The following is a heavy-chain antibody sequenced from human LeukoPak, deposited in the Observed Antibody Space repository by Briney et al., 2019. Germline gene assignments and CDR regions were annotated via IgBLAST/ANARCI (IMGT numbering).Heavy chain of an antibody. D-gene: IGHD5-12*01. J-gene: IGHJ5*02. CDR2: IYYSGST. CDR1: GGSISSSSYY. V-gene: IGHV4-39*07. CDR3: ARETHYSGYDS. Sequence: SETLSLTCTVSGGSISSSSYYWGWIRQPPGKGLEWIGSIYYSGSTYYNPSLKSRVTISVDSSKNQFSLKLSSVTAADTAVYYCARETHYSGYDSWGQGTLVTVSS.